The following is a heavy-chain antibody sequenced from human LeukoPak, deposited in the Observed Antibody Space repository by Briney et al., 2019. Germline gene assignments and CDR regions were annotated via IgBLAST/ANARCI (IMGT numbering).Heavy chain of an antibody. D-gene: IGHD2-21*02. CDR3: ARREYCGGDCSYFDY. Sequence: PSETLSLTCTVSGGSISSSSYYWGWIRQPPGKGLEWIGSIYYSGSTYYNPSLKSRVTISVDTSKNQFSLKLSSVTAADTAVYYCARREYCGGDCSYFDYWGQGTLVTVSS. V-gene: IGHV4-39*07. CDR2: IYYSGST. J-gene: IGHJ4*02. CDR1: GGSISSSSYY.